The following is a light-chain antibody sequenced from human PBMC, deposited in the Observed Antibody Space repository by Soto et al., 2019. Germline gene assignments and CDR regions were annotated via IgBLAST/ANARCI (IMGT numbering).Light chain of an antibody. CDR3: CSYAGSYTRV. CDR1: SSDVGGYNY. Sequence: QSALTQPRSVSGSPGQSVTISCTGTSSDVGGYNYVSWYQQHPGKAPKLMIYDVSKRPSGVPDRFSGSKSGNTASLTISGLQDEDEADYCCCSYAGSYTRVFGGGTKLTVL. CDR2: DVS. V-gene: IGLV2-11*01. J-gene: IGLJ2*01.